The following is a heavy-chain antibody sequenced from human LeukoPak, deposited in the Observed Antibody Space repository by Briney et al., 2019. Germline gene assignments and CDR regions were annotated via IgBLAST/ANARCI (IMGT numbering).Heavy chain of an antibody. CDR2: LAYDGTNK. CDR1: GFTFASYA. Sequence: GGSLRLSCAASGFTFASYAMHWVRQPPGKGLEWVTLLAYDGTNKQYADSVKGRFTISRDNSQNTVDLHMDSLRAEDTAVYYCARGGPLGDTNRFDFWGQGILVTASS. J-gene: IGHJ4*02. D-gene: IGHD1-14*01. CDR3: ARGGPLGDTNRFDF. V-gene: IGHV3-30*04.